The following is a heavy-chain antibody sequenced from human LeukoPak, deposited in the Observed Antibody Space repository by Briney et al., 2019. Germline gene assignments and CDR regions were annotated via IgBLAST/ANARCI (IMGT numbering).Heavy chain of an antibody. J-gene: IGHJ5*02. Sequence: PGGSLRLSCAVSGFTFSKYWMNWVRQAPGKGLEWVANIKQDGSAQNYVDSVKGRFTISRDNAKNSLYLQMNSLRAEDTAVYYCASESYGSWGQLVGWFDPWGQGTLVTVSS. CDR1: GFTFSKYW. CDR3: ASESYGSWGQLVGWFDP. CDR2: IKQDGSAQ. V-gene: IGHV3-7*01. D-gene: IGHD6-6*01.